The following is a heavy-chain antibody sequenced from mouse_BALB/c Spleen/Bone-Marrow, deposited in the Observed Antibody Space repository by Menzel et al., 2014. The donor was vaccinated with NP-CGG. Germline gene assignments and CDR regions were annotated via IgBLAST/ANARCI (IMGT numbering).Heavy chain of an antibody. J-gene: IGHJ4*01. CDR3: SRDYDDAIDY. D-gene: IGHD2-4*01. Sequence: EVMLVESGGGLVQPGGSMKLSCVASGFSFSNYWMNWVRQSPEKGLEWVAEIRLKSNNYATHYAESVKGRFSISRDDSKSSVYLQMNNLGAEDTGIYYCSRDYDDAIDYWGQGTSVTVSS. CDR2: IRLKSNNYAT. CDR1: GFSFSNYW. V-gene: IGHV6-6*02.